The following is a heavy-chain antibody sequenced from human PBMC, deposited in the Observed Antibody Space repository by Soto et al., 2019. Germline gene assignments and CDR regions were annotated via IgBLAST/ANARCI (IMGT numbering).Heavy chain of an antibody. V-gene: IGHV1-18*01. D-gene: IGHD3-3*01. Sequence: QVLLVQSGAEVKKPGASVKVSCKASGYTFNSYGVSWVRQAPGQGLGWMGWISAYNGNTKYSQNLQGRVTMTIDTTTSSAYLEVRSLRSDDTAIYYCARYFWSGQLPFYFDQWGQGTLVTVSS. CDR1: GYTFNSYG. J-gene: IGHJ4*02. CDR3: ARYFWSGQLPFYFDQ. CDR2: ISAYNGNT.